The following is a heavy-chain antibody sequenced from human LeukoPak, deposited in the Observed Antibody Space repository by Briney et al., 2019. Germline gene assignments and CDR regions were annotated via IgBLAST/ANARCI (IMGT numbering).Heavy chain of an antibody. J-gene: IGHJ5*02. CDR2: IYTSGST. Sequence: SETLSLTCTVSGGSISSYYWSWIRQPAGKGLEWIGRIYTSGSTNYNPSLKSRATMSVDTSKNQFSLKLSSVTAADTAVYYCARGWRGCSSTSCYTDWFDPWGQGILVTVSS. V-gene: IGHV4-4*07. CDR3: ARGWRGCSSTSCYTDWFDP. CDR1: GGSISSYY. D-gene: IGHD2-2*02.